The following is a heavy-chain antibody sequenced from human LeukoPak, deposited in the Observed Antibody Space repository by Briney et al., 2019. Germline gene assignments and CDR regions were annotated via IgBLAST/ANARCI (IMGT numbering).Heavy chain of an antibody. D-gene: IGHD3-10*01. CDR1: GCTFTSYA. CDR3: ARVWPYGGYGSGSRLRTFEY. V-gene: IGHV1-3*01. J-gene: IGHJ4*02. CDR2: INAGNGNT. Sequence: ASVKVSCKASGCTFTSYARHWVRQAPGQRLEWMGWINAGNGNTKYSQKFHGRVTITMDTSASTAYMELSSLRSEDTAVYYCARVWPYGGYGSGSRLRTFEYWGQGTLVTVSS.